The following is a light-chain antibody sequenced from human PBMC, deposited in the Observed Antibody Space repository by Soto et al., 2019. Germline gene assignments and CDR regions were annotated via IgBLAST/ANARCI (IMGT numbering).Light chain of an antibody. Sequence: DIVLXQXPLXLPVTPXEPXSIXCRXSXXXLHXNGNIYLDWYLQKPGQSPQLLIYLGSIRASGVPDRFSGSGSGTDFTLKITRVEAEDVGVYYCMQAIQAPRTFGLGTKVEIK. CDR3: MQAIQAPRT. J-gene: IGKJ1*01. CDR1: XXXLHXNGNIY. V-gene: IGKV2-28*01. CDR2: LGS.